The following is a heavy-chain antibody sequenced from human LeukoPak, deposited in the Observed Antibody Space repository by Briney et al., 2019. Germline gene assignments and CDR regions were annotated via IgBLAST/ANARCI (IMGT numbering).Heavy chain of an antibody. D-gene: IGHD3-10*01. Sequence: PSETLSLTCTVSGGSISSYYWSWIRQPAGKGLEWIGRIYTSGSTNYNPSLKSRVTMSVDTSKNQFSLKLSSVTAADTAVYYCARDHYYGSVSYVCWFDPWGQGTLVTVSS. J-gene: IGHJ5*02. V-gene: IGHV4-4*07. CDR3: ARDHYYGSVSYVCWFDP. CDR1: GGSISSYY. CDR2: IYTSGST.